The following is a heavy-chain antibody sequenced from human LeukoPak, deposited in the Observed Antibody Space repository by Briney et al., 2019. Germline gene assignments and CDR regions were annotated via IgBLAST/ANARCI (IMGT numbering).Heavy chain of an antibody. CDR3: ARVLGKYCSSTSCYDYGMDV. V-gene: IGHV3-30*04. Sequence: GRSLRLSCAASGFTFSSYAMHWVRQAPGKGLEWVAVISYDGSNKYYADSVKGRFTISRDNSKNTLYLQMNSLRAEDTAVYYCARVLGKYCSSTSCYDYGMDVWGQGTTVTVSS. J-gene: IGHJ6*02. CDR2: ISYDGSNK. D-gene: IGHD2-2*01. CDR1: GFTFSSYA.